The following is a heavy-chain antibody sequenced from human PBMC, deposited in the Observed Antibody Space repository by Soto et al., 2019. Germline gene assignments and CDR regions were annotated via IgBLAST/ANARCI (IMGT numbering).Heavy chain of an antibody. D-gene: IGHD2-2*01. J-gene: IGHJ4*02. V-gene: IGHV4-34*01. CDR1: GQSFSGHT. CDR2: ISQSGST. Sequence: QVQLQQWGAGLLKPSETLSLTCAVYGQSFSGHTWSWIRQSPGKGLEWIGEISQSGSTYYNPSLMTRVTISADTSKYQFSLTLNSVTAADTGVFYCARGSGIAVIPGELEDVHYDYWGQGTLVSVSS. CDR3: ARGSGIAVIPGELEDVHYDY.